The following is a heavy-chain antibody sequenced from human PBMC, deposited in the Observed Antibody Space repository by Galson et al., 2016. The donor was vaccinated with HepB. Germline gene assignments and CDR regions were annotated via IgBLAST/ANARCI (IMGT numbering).Heavy chain of an antibody. V-gene: IGHV4-39*02. J-gene: IGHJ5*02. Sequence: SETLSLTCTVSGGSISSRSYYWGWIRQPPGKDLEWIGSIYYSGTTYYNPSLKSRVKISVDASKTYFSLRLTSVTAANTAVYYLARHLAVYFDTIGYSSRCNWFDPWGQGTLVTVSS. D-gene: IGHD3-22*01. CDR1: GGSISSRSYY. CDR2: IYYSGTT. CDR3: ARHLAVYFDTIGYSSRCNWFDP.